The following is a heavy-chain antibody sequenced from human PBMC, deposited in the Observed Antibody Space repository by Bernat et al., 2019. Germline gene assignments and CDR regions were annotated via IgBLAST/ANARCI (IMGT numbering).Heavy chain of an antibody. V-gene: IGHV4-31*03. D-gene: IGHD3-9*01. J-gene: IGHJ5*02. CDR3: AGSIAYYGILTGSNWFDP. CDR2: IYYSGST. Sequence: QLQLQESGPGLVKPSQTLSLTCTVSGGSISSGGYYWSWIRQHPGKGLEWIGYIYYSGSTYYNPSLKSRVTISVDTSKNQFSLKLSSVTAADTAVYYCAGSIAYYGILTGSNWFDPWGQGTLVTVSS. CDR1: GGSISSGGYY.